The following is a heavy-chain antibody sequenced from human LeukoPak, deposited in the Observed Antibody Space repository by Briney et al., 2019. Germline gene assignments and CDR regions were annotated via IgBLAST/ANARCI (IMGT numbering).Heavy chain of an antibody. CDR1: GGSISSYY. CDR3: ARGNGYGGLDH. V-gene: IGHV4-59*01. D-gene: IGHD5-18*01. CDR2: IYYSGST. J-gene: IGHJ4*02. Sequence: SETLTLTCSVSGGSISSYYWSWIRQPPGKGLEYIGYIYYSGSTYYNPSLKSRVTISADTSNNQFSLKLRSVTAADTAVYYCARGNGYGGLDHWGQGTVVTVSS.